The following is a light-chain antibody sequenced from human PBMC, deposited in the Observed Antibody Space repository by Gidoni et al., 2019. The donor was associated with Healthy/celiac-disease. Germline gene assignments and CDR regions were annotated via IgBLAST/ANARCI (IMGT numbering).Light chain of an antibody. CDR2: DAS. Sequence: EIVLTQSPATLSLSPGARTTLTCRASQSVGSYLAWYQQTPGQAPRLLIYDASNSATGIPARCSGSWSGTDFPLTISSLEPEDVAVYYCQQRSNWPPGFTFGPGTKVDIK. J-gene: IGKJ3*01. CDR1: QSVGSY. CDR3: QQRSNWPPGFT. V-gene: IGKV3-11*01.